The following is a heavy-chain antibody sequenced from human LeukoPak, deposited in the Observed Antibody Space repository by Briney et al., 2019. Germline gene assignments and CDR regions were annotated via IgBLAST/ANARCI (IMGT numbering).Heavy chain of an antibody. Sequence: VASVKVSCKASGYTFTSYGISWVRQAPGQGLEWMGWISAYNGNTNYAQKLQGRVTMTTDTSTSTAYMVLRSLRSDDTAVYYCAREFRYYGDLHYWGQGTLVTVSS. V-gene: IGHV1-18*04. J-gene: IGHJ4*02. CDR1: GYTFTSYG. CDR2: ISAYNGNT. D-gene: IGHD4-17*01. CDR3: AREFRYYGDLHY.